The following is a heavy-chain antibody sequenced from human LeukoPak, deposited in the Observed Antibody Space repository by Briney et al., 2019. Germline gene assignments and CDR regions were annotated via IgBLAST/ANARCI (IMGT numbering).Heavy chain of an antibody. CDR1: GFTFSSYS. CDR2: ISSSSSYI. V-gene: IGHV3-21*01. CDR3: ARSGDYGDADAFDI. Sequence: PGGSLRLSCAASGFTFSSYSMNWVRQAPGKGLEWVSSISSSSSYIYYADSVKGRFTISRDNAKNSLYLQMNSLRAEDTAVYYCARSGDYGDADAFDIWGQGTMVTVSS. D-gene: IGHD4-17*01. J-gene: IGHJ3*02.